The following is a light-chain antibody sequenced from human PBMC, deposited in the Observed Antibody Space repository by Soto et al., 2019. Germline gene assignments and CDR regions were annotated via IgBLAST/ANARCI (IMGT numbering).Light chain of an antibody. CDR2: RNN. CDR1: SSSIGSNY. J-gene: IGLJ3*02. V-gene: IGLV1-47*01. Sequence: QSVLTQPPSASGTPGQRVTISCSGSSSSIGSNYVYWYQQLPGTAPKLLIYRNNQRPSGVPDRFSGSMSGTSASLAISGLRSEYEADYYCAAWDDSLSGRVFGGRTKVTVL. CDR3: AAWDDSLSGRV.